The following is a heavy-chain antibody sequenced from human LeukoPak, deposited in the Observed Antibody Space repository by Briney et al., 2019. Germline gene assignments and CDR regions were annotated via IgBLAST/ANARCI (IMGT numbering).Heavy chain of an antibody. J-gene: IGHJ4*02. CDR3: AKLQADYVWGSYRYTFDY. Sequence: GGSLRLSCAASEFTFSSYAMSWVRQAPGKGLEWVSAISGSGGSTYYADSVKGRFTISRDNSKNTLYLQMNSLRAEDTAVYYCAKLQADYVWGSYRYTFDYWGQGTLVTVSS. V-gene: IGHV3-23*01. D-gene: IGHD3-16*02. CDR1: EFTFSSYA. CDR2: ISGSGGST.